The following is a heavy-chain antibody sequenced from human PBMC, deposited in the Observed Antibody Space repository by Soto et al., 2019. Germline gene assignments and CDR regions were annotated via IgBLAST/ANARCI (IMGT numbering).Heavy chain of an antibody. CDR1: GYSFTSYG. J-gene: IGHJ5*02. Sequence: QVHMVQSGAEVKKPGASVKVACKASGYSFTSYGVSWVRQAPGQGLEWMGWISTYNGNTNYAQKFQDRVQMTAATSTSTAYMELGSLRSDDTAIYYCMRGDVGWLDDLRQGELDPWGQGTLVTVSA. CDR2: ISTYNGNT. V-gene: IGHV1-18*01. D-gene: IGHD6-19*01. CDR3: MRGDVGWLDDLRQGELDP.